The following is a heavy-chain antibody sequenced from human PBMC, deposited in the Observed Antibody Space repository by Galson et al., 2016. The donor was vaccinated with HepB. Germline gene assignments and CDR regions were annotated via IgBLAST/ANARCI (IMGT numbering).Heavy chain of an antibody. CDR1: GFTFSSYG. Sequence: SLRLSCAASGFTFSSYGTTWVRQAPGKGLEVVSSISRSGDSTDYADSVKGRFTISRDNSKNTLSLQMNSLTADDTAIYYCVQGSTAPAVWGKGTTVTVSS. V-gene: IGHV3-23*01. CDR3: VQGSTAPAV. J-gene: IGHJ6*04. CDR2: ISRSGDST. D-gene: IGHD1-26*01.